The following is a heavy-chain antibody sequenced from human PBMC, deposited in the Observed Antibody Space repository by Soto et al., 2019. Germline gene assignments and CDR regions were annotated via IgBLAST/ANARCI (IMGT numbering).Heavy chain of an antibody. CDR2: ISYDGTNA. CDR3: AIWGKREGESSPPTDL. J-gene: IGHJ5*02. Sequence: QEELVESGGGVVQPGRSLRLSCAASGFTFSGFGMHWVRQAPGKGLEWVAVISYDGTNAIYADSVKGRFSVSRDNSKNMVYLQMNSLRNEDTAMYYCAIWGKREGESSPPTDLWGQGTLVTVSS. D-gene: IGHD3-16*01. CDR1: GFTFSGFG. V-gene: IGHV3-30*03.